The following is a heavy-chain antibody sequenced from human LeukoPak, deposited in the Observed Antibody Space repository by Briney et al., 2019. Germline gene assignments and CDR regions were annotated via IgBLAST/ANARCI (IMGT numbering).Heavy chain of an antibody. CDR1: GFTFSNYG. CDR3: ARETGYSTSWYAYYFDY. Sequence: GGSLRLPCAASGFTFSNYGVSWVRQAPGKGLEWVSGIRSAVDTTHYADSVKGRFTISRDNSKNTLYLQMDSLRVEDTAMYYRARETGYSTSWYAYYFDYWGQGTLVTV. CDR2: IRSAVDTT. V-gene: IGHV3-23*01. J-gene: IGHJ4*02. D-gene: IGHD6-13*01.